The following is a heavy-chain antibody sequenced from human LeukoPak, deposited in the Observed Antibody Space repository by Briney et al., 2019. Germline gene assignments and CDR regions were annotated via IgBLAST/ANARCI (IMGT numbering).Heavy chain of an antibody. CDR3: AREGPRTGYSSGWLRY. Sequence: SETLSLTCAVYGGSFSGYYWSWIRQPPGKGLEWIGEINHSGSTNYNPSLKSRVTISVDTSKNQFSLKLSSVTAADTAVYYCAREGPRTGYSSGWLRYWGQGTLVTVSP. CDR2: INHSGST. V-gene: IGHV4-34*01. J-gene: IGHJ4*02. CDR1: GGSFSGYY. D-gene: IGHD6-19*01.